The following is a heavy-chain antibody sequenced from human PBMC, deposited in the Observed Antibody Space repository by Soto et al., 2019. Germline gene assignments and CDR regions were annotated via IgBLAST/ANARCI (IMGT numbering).Heavy chain of an antibody. CDR3: ARLRGYSYGFYYYYGMDV. Sequence: SETLSLTCAVYGGSFSGYYWSWIRQPPGKGLEWIGEINHSGSTNYNPSLKSRVTISVDTSKNQFSLKLSSVTAADTAVYYCARLRGYSYGFYYYYGMDVWGQGTTVTVSS. J-gene: IGHJ6*02. CDR1: GGSFSGYY. D-gene: IGHD5-18*01. V-gene: IGHV4-34*01. CDR2: INHSGST.